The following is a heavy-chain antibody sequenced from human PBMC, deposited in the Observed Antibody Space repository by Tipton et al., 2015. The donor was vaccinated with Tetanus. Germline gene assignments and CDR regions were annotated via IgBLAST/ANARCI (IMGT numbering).Heavy chain of an antibody. CDR1: GFTFSSYS. CDR2: ISSSSSYI. V-gene: IGHV3-21*01. Sequence: GSLRLSCAASGFTFSSYSMNWVRQAPGKGLEWVSSISSSSSYIYYADSVKGRFTISRDNAKNSLYLQMNSLRVDDTAVYFCATTGRERWLPMIFDSWGRGTLVTVSS. J-gene: IGHJ4*01. D-gene: IGHD5-24*01. CDR3: ATTGRERWLPMIFDS.